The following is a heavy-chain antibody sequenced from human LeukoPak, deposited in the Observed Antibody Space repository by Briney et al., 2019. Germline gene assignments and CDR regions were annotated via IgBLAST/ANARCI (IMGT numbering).Heavy chain of an antibody. V-gene: IGHV4-34*01. CDR2: INHSGST. CDR3: ARERDCSGGSCYSD. D-gene: IGHD2-15*01. Sequence: SETLSLTCAVYGGSFSGYYWSWIRQPPGKGLEWIGEINHSGSTNYNPPLKSRVTISVDTSKNQFSLKLSSVTAADTAVYYCARERDCSGGSCYSDWGQGTLVTVSS. J-gene: IGHJ4*02. CDR1: GGSFSGYY.